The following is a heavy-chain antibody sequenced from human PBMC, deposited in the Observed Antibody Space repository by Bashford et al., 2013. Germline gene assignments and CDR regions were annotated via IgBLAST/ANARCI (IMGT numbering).Heavy chain of an antibody. CDR2: IYYSGTT. V-gene: IGHV4-30-4*01. J-gene: IGHJ1*01. CDR1: GGSISSGDYY. CDR3: ARGATVLTH. Sequence: SETLSLTCTVSGGSISSGDYYWSWIRQPPGKGLEWIGNIYYSGTTHYNPTLKSRLTILVDTSKNQFSLKLSSVTAADTAVYFCARGATVLTHWGQGLPGHRLL. D-gene: IGHD4-17*01.